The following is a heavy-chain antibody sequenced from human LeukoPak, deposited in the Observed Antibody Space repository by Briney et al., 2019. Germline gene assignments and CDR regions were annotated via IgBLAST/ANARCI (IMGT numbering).Heavy chain of an antibody. CDR3: ARDPAAGLGPQYYYYMDV. J-gene: IGHJ6*03. CDR1: GYTFTSYG. D-gene: IGHD6-13*01. V-gene: IGHV1-18*01. Sequence: ASVKVSCKASGYTFTSYGISWVRQAPGQGLEWMGWISAYNGNTNYAQKLQGRVTMTTDTSTSTAYMELRSLRSDDTAVYYCARDPAAGLGPQYYYYMDVWGKGTTVTVSS. CDR2: ISAYNGNT.